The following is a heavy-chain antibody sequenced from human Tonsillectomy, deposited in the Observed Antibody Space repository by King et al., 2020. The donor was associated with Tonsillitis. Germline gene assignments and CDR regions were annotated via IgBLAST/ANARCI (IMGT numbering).Heavy chain of an antibody. CDR2: IRSNGGST. V-gene: IGHV3-64D*06. J-gene: IGHJ6*02. Sequence: VQLVESGGGLVQPGGSLRLSCSASGFTFSSYGMHWVRQAPGKGLELVSSIRSNGGSTYYADSVKGRFTISRDDSKNTLYLQMSSLRVEDTAVYYCVTAYLYYCYYAMDVWGQGTTVTVSS. D-gene: IGHD2-2*02. CDR3: VTAYLYYCYYAMDV. CDR1: GFTFSSYG.